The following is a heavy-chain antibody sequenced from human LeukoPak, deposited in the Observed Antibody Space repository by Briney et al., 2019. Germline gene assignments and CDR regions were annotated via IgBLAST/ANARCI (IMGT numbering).Heavy chain of an antibody. Sequence: SVRVSCKASGGTFSSYAISWVRQAPGQGLEWMGRIIPILGIANYAQKFQGRVTITADKSTSTAYMELSSLRSEDTAVYYCARDSRDGYSIDYWGQGTLVTVSS. V-gene: IGHV1-69*04. CDR3: ARDSRDGYSIDY. CDR2: IIPILGIA. D-gene: IGHD5-24*01. J-gene: IGHJ4*02. CDR1: GGTFSSYA.